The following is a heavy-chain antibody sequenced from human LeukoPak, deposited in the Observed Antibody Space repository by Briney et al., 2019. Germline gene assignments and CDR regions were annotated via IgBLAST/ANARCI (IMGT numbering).Heavy chain of an antibody. CDR3: ARGRIAAAGTIIRFDP. CDR2: INPNSGGT. V-gene: IGHV1-2*02. D-gene: IGHD6-13*01. Sequence: ASVKVSCKASGYTFTGYYMHWVRQAPGRGLEWMGWINPNSGGTNYAQKFQGRVTMTRDTSISTAYMELSRLRSDDTAVYYCARGRIAAAGTIIRFDPWGQGTLVTVSS. J-gene: IGHJ5*02. CDR1: GYTFTGYY.